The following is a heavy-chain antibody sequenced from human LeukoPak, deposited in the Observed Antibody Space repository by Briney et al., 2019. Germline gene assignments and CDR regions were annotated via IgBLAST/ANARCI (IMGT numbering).Heavy chain of an antibody. D-gene: IGHD6-13*01. Sequence: GGSLRLSCATSGFTFSSYNMHWVRQAPGKGLEWVAVISNNGGFKYYVDSVQGRFTISRDNSDNTLYLQMNSLRLEDTALFSCVRESYSTYRSRTGAFAVWGQGTMVTVSS. CDR2: ISNNGGFK. CDR3: VRESYSTYRSRTGAFAV. V-gene: IGHV3-30*03. J-gene: IGHJ3*01. CDR1: GFTFSSYN.